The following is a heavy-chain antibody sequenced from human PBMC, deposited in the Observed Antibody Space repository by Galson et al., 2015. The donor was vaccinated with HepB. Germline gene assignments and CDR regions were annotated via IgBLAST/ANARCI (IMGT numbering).Heavy chain of an antibody. Sequence: SLRLSCAASGFTFSDYYMYWIRQAPGKGLEWLSYISTSSLHTNYADSVMGRFTVSRDNAKNSLYLQMNSLRAEDTAVYYCASSRCGGDCYSPGYYYGMDVWGQGTTVTVSS. CDR3: ASSRCGGDCYSPGYYYGMDV. V-gene: IGHV3-11*06. CDR2: ISTSSLHT. CDR1: GFTFSDYY. D-gene: IGHD2-21*02. J-gene: IGHJ6*02.